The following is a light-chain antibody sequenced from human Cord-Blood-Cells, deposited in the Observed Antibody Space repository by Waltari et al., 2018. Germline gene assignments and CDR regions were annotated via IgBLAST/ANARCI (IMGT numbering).Light chain of an antibody. CDR3: QQYYSTPPT. V-gene: IGKV4-1*01. Sequence: DIVMTQSPDSLAVSLGERATINCKSSPSVLYSSNNKNYLAWYQQKPGQPPKLLIYWASTRESGVPDRFSGSGSGTDFTLTISSLQAEDVVVYYCQQYYSTPPTFGQGTKVEIK. CDR1: PSVLYSSNNKNY. CDR2: WAS. J-gene: IGKJ1*01.